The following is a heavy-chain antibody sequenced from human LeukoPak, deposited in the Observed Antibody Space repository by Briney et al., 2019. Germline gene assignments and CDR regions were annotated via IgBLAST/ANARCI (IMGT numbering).Heavy chain of an antibody. Sequence: SETLSLTCTVSGGSISSGGDYWSWIRQHPGKGLEWIGYIYYSGSTYYNPSLKSRVTISVDTSKNQFSLKLSSATAADTAVYYCAREDRSSGFFDYWGQGTLVTVSS. CDR2: IYYSGST. V-gene: IGHV4-31*03. CDR3: AREDRSSGFFDY. J-gene: IGHJ4*02. D-gene: IGHD6-25*01. CDR1: GGSISSGGDY.